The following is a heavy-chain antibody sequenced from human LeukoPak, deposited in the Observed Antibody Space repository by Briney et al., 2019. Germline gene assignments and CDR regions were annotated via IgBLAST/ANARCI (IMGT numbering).Heavy chain of an antibody. J-gene: IGHJ4*02. CDR1: GFTVSSNY. D-gene: IGHD6-13*01. CDR3: AGHSSSWYGFDY. Sequence: GGSLRLSCAASGFTVSSNYMSWVRQAPGKGLEWVSVIYSGGRTYDADSVKGRFTISRDNSKNTLYLQMNSLRAEDTAVYYCAGHSSSWYGFDYWGQGTLVTVSS. V-gene: IGHV3-66*04. CDR2: IYSGGRT.